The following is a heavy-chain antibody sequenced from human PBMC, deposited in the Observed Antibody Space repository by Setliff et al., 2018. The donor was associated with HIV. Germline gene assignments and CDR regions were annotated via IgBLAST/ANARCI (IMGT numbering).Heavy chain of an antibody. J-gene: IGHJ3*02. CDR3: ASSSGSSSNDAFDI. V-gene: IGHV5-51*01. CDR2: IFPGNSDT. D-gene: IGHD1-26*01. CDR1: GYSFTSYW. Sequence: GESLKISCKGSGYSFTSYWIGWVRQMPGKGLEWMGSIFPGNSDTRYSPSFQGQVTISADKSISTAYLQWSSLKASDTAMYYCASSSGSSSNDAFDIWGQGTTVTVSS.